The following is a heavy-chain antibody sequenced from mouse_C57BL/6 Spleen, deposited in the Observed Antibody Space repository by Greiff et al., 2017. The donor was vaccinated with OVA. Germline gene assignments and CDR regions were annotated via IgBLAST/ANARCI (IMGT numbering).Heavy chain of an antibody. Sequence: SGFTFRDYYMAWVRQVPEKGLEWVANINYDGSSTYYLDSLKSRFIISRDNAKNILYLQMSSLKSEDTATYYCAREDYGSSYYFDYWGQGTTLTVSS. V-gene: IGHV5-16*01. CDR3: AREDYGSSYYFDY. CDR1: GFTFRDYY. CDR2: INYDGSST. J-gene: IGHJ2*01. D-gene: IGHD1-1*01.